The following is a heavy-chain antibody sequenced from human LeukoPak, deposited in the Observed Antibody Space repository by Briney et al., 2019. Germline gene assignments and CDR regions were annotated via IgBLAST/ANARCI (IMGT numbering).Heavy chain of an antibody. Sequence: GGSLRLSCAASGFTFSSYWMHWVRQAPGKGLVWVSRINSDGSSTSYADSVKGRFTISRDNAKNTLYLQMNSLRAEDTAVYYRARVAKYYYGSETYYFFEHWGQGTPVTASS. D-gene: IGHD3-10*01. CDR2: INSDGSST. V-gene: IGHV3-74*01. CDR1: GFTFSSYW. CDR3: ARVAKYYYGSETYYFFEH. J-gene: IGHJ4*02.